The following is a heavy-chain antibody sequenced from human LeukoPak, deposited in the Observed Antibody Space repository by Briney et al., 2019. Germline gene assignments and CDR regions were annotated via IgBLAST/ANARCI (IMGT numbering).Heavy chain of an antibody. Sequence: SETLSLTCTVSGGSISSYYWSWIRQPAERGLEWIGRIYISGNTNYNPSLKSRVTISVDTSKNQFSLKLSSVTAADTAVYYCARDKSIAAPGVFDYWGQGTLVTVSS. CDR1: GGSISSYY. J-gene: IGHJ4*02. V-gene: IGHV4-4*07. CDR2: IYISGNT. D-gene: IGHD6-6*01. CDR3: ARDKSIAAPGVFDY.